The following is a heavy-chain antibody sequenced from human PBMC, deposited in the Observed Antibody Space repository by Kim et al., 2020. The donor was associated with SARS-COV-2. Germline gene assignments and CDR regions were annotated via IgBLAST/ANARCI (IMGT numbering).Heavy chain of an antibody. D-gene: IGHD2-2*01. CDR1: RFSISNGYY. Sequence: SETLSLTCTVSRFSISNGYYWGWIRQPPGKGLEWIGSIYRTGNTYYNPSLNSRVTLSVDTSRNQFSLKLNSATAADTAVYYCGRLYCRLVGSYYFDSSGQGILVTVSS. CDR3: GRLYCRLVGSYYFDS. V-gene: IGHV4-38-2*02. CDR2: IYRTGNT. J-gene: IGHJ4*02.